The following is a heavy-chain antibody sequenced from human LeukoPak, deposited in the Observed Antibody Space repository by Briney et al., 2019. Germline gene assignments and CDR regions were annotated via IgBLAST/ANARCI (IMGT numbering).Heavy chain of an antibody. CDR3: AKSDSSGYYDAFDI. D-gene: IGHD3-22*01. V-gene: IGHV3-23*01. J-gene: IGHJ3*02. Sequence: GGSLRLSCATSGFTFSSYAMSWVRQAPGKGLEWVSGIGASGGSTYYADSVKGRFTISRDNSKNTLYLQMNSLRAEDTAVYYCAKSDSSGYYDAFDIWGQGTMVTVSS. CDR2: IGASGGST. CDR1: GFTFSSYA.